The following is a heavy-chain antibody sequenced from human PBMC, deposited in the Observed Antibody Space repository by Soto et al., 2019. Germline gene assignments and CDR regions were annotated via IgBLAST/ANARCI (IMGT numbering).Heavy chain of an antibody. V-gene: IGHV3-23*01. CDR1: GFTFSNYA. CDR3: AKGEDSFGFTRFDF. J-gene: IGHJ4*02. CDR2: ISGSTGNT. D-gene: IGHD5-18*01. Sequence: LRLSCAASGFTFSNYAMNWVRQAPGKGLEWVSGISGSTGNTYYADSLKGRFTISRDNSKNTVYLQMHSLRAEDTALYYCAKGEDSFGFTRFDFWGQGNLVTVSS.